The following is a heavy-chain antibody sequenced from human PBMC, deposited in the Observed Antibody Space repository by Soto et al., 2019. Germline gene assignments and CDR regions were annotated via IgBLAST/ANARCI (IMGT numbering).Heavy chain of an antibody. CDR3: SSITMIVAGAFDI. CDR1: GGSISSSNW. D-gene: IGHD3-22*01. V-gene: IGHV4-4*02. CDR2: IYHSGST. J-gene: IGHJ3*02. Sequence: SETLSLTCAVSGGSISSSNWWSWVRQPPGKGLEWIGEIYHSGSTNYNPSLKSRVTISVDKSKNQFSLKLSSVTAADTAVYYCSSITMIVAGAFDIWGQGIMVTLSS.